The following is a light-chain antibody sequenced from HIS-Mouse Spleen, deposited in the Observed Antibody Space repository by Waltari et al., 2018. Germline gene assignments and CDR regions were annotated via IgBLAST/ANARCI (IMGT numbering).Light chain of an antibody. V-gene: IGKV1-27*01. CDR2: AAS. J-gene: IGKJ3*01. CDR3: QKYNSAPFT. Sequence: DLQVTPAPIPLASSVGGKGNNTCRASQGICNYFAWYQHEPGKVPKLLIYAASTLQSGVPSRFSGSGSGTDFTLTISSLQPEDVATYYCQKYNSAPFTFGPGTKVDIK. CDR1: QGICNY.